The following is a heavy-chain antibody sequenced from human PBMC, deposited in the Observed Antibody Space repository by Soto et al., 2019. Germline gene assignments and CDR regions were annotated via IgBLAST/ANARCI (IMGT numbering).Heavy chain of an antibody. CDR2: ISGGGTGA. V-gene: IGHV3-23*01. J-gene: IGHJ4*02. CDR3: AIDLWWHTQ. Sequence: EVQLLESGGGLVQPGGSLRLSCTASGFTFSDHAMTWVRQAPGKGLEWLSGISGGGTGAYYADSVKGRFTGSRDNSNNTVLLQMDSLRVEDTAVYYCAIDLWWHTQWGQATLVTVSS. CDR1: GFTFSDHA. D-gene: IGHD2-15*01.